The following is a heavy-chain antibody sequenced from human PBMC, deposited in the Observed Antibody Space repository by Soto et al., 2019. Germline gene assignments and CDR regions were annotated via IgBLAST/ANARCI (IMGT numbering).Heavy chain of an antibody. CDR2: ISGSGGST. CDR3: ATWHEREHAFDV. CDR1: GFTFSSFA. Sequence: EMQLLESGGGLVQPGGSLRLSCAASGFTFSSFAMSWVRQAPGKGLDWVSAISGSGGSTYSADSVKGRFTISRDNSKNTLYLQMNDLRPDDTAVYYCATWHEREHAFDVWGQGTTVTISS. D-gene: IGHD1-1*01. V-gene: IGHV3-23*01. J-gene: IGHJ3*01.